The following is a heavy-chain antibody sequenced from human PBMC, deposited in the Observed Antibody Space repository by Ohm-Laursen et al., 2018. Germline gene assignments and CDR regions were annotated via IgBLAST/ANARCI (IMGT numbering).Heavy chain of an antibody. J-gene: IGHJ3*02. CDR1: GFTFSSYA. Sequence: GSLRLSCTASGFTFSSYAMSWVRQAPGKGLEWISYISTSGSTIYYADSVRGRFTISRDNSKNTLFLQMNSLRAEDTALYYCANSRGWSRGTNAFDIWGQGTVVTVSS. CDR3: ANSRGWSRGTNAFDI. V-gene: IGHV3-48*01. CDR2: ISTSGSTI. D-gene: IGHD6-19*01.